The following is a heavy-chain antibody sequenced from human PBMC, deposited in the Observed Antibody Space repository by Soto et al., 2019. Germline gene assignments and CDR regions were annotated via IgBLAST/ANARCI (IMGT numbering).Heavy chain of an antibody. CDR2: ISYDGSNK. J-gene: IGHJ6*02. CDR3: ARAPTTVTGRTGSAYGMDV. Sequence: QVQLVESGGGVVQPGRSLRLSCAASGFTFSSYAMHWVRQAPGKGLVWVAVISYDGSNKYYADSVNGRFTITRDNSKNTLYLQMNSPRAEDTAVYYCARAPTTVTGRTGSAYGMDVWGQGTTVTVSS. D-gene: IGHD4-17*01. CDR1: GFTFSSYA. V-gene: IGHV3-30-3*01.